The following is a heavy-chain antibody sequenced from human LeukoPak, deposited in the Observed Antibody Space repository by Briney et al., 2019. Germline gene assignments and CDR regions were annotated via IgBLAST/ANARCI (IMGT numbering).Heavy chain of an antibody. D-gene: IGHD2-21*02. CDR2: INHSGST. Sequence: SETLSLTCAVYGGSFSGCYWSWIRQPPGKGLEWIGEINHSGSTNYNPSLKSRVTISVDTSKNQFSLKLSSVTAADTAVYYCARNAGSEIVVVTAIRHYYYYMDVWGKGTTVTISS. V-gene: IGHV4-34*01. CDR3: ARNAGSEIVVVTAIRHYYYYMDV. CDR1: GGSFSGCY. J-gene: IGHJ6*03.